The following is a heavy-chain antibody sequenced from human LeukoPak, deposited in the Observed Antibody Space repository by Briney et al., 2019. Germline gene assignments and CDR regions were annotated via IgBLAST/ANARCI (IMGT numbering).Heavy chain of an antibody. CDR2: ISWNSGSI. J-gene: IGHJ5*02. D-gene: IGHD6-19*01. CDR3: AKDRLSGLSNWFDP. V-gene: IGHV3-9*01. CDR1: GFTFDDYA. Sequence: PGGSLRLSCVASGFTFDDYAMHWVRQAPGKGLEWVSGISWNSGSIGYADSVKGRFTISRDNAKNSLYLQMNSLRAEDTALYYCAKDRLSGLSNWFDPWGQGTLVTVSS.